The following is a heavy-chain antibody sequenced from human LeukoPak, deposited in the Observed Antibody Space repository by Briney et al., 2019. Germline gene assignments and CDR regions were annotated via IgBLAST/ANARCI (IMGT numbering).Heavy chain of an antibody. J-gene: IGHJ5*02. Sequence: GGSLRLSCAASGFTFSNAWMSWVRQAPGKGLEWVANIKTDGSEKYYVDSVKGRFTISRDNAKNSLYLQMNSLRAEDTAVYYCARGYTGYFPWGQGTLVIVSS. CDR3: ARGYTGYFP. D-gene: IGHD3-9*01. CDR2: IKTDGSEK. V-gene: IGHV3-7*03. CDR1: GFTFSNAW.